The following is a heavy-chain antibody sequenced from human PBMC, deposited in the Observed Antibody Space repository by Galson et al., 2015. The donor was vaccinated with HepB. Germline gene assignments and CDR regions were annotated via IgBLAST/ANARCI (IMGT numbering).Heavy chain of an antibody. J-gene: IGHJ4*02. CDR1: GFTFSDYY. Sequence: LRLSCAASGFTFSDYYMSWIRQAPGKGLEWVSYISSSSSYTNYADSVKGRFTISRDNAKNSLYLQMNSLRAEDTAVYYCARGGYSYGSDFDYWGQGTLVTVSS. V-gene: IGHV3-11*05. CDR3: ARGGYSYGSDFDY. D-gene: IGHD5-18*01. CDR2: ISSSSSYT.